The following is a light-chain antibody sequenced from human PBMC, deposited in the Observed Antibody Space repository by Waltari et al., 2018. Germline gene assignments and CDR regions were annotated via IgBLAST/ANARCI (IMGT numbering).Light chain of an antibody. CDR2: DAS. CDR3: QQRSNWPG. J-gene: IGKJ5*01. Sequence: EIVLTQSPATLSLSPGERATLSCRTSQSVSTYLAWYQQRPGQAPRLLIYDASTRATGVPARCSGSGSGTDFTLTISSLEPEDFAVYYCQQRSNWPGFGQGTRLEIK. V-gene: IGKV3-11*01. CDR1: QSVSTY.